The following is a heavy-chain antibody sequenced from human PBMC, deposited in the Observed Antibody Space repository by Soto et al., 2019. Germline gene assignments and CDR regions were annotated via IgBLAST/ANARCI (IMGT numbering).Heavy chain of an antibody. V-gene: IGHV4-34*01. D-gene: IGHD3-9*01. Sequence: SETLSLTCAVYGGSFSGYYWSWIRQPPGKELEWIGEINHSGSTNYNPSLKSRVTISVDTSKNQFSLKLSSVTAADTAVYYCARAKYYDILTGYFSGARKTSAFDIWGQGTMDTVSS. CDR2: INHSGST. CDR1: GGSFSGYY. CDR3: ARAKYYDILTGYFSGARKTSAFDI. J-gene: IGHJ3*02.